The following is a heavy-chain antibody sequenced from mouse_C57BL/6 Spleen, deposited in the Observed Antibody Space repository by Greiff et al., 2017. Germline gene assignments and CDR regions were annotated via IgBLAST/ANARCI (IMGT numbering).Heavy chain of an antibody. CDR2: IYWDDDK. Sequence: QVQLKESGPGILQSSQTLSLTCSFSGFSLSTSGMGVSWIRQPSGKGLEWLAHIYWDDDKRYNPSLKSRLTISKDTSRNQVFRKITRVDTADTATDYCARRRSYYYGSSYGYFDVWGTGTTVTVSS. CDR1: GFSLSTSGMG. D-gene: IGHD1-1*01. J-gene: IGHJ1*03. V-gene: IGHV8-12*01. CDR3: ARRRSYYYGSSYGYFDV.